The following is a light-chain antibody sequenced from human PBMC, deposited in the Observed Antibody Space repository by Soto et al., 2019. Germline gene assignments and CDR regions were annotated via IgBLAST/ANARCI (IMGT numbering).Light chain of an antibody. CDR3: QDYGTSPYT. CDR1: QSVRNRY. CDR2: DAS. V-gene: IGKV3-20*01. Sequence: EIVVTQSPGTLSLSPGEGATLSCRVSQSVRNRYLAWYQQKPGPAPRLLLYDASSRPSGIPDRFTGSGSVTDFTLSISRLEPEDFAGYYCQDYGTSPYTFGQGTKLEIK. J-gene: IGKJ2*01.